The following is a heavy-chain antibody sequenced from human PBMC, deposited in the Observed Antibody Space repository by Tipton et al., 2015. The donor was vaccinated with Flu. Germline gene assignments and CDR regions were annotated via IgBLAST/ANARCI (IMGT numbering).Heavy chain of an antibody. Sequence: TLSLTCSVSGDSIASDYFWAWIRQPPGKGLEWIGNLHHTGNTYCNPSLRSRVTILVDRSKNQFSLKVRSVTAADTAVYFCARRDYSNYVSVPKNWFDSWGQGIVVTVSS. CDR2: LHHTGNT. J-gene: IGHJ5*01. D-gene: IGHD4-11*01. CDR1: GDSIASDYF. V-gene: IGHV4-38-2*01. CDR3: ARRDYSNYVSVPKNWFDS.